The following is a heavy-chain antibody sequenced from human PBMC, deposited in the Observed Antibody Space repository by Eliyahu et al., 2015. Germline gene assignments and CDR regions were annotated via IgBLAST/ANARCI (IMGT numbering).Heavy chain of an antibody. CDR3: ARDYQGSGDY. V-gene: IGHV3-72*01. D-gene: IGHD3-10*01. CDR1: GFSFSDHY. CDR2: VRNKPASYST. J-gene: IGHJ4*02. Sequence: EVQLVESGGGLVQPGGSLRLSCAASGFSFSDHYMDWVRQAPGKGLEWVGRVRNKPASYSTDYAASVQGRFTISRDDSKNSLYLQMNSLKTEDTAVYYCARDYQGSGDYWGQGTLVTVSA.